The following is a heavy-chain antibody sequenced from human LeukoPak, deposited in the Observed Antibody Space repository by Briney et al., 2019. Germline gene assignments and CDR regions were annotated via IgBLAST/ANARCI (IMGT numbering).Heavy chain of an antibody. CDR3: ARARLRLGELSRAFDI. V-gene: IGHV4-34*01. CDR2: INHGGST. D-gene: IGHD3-16*02. J-gene: IGHJ3*02. CDR1: GGSFSGYY. Sequence: SETLSLTCAVYGGSFSGYYWSWIRQPPGKGLEWIGEINHGGSTNYNPSLKSRVTISVDTSKNQFSLKLSSVTAADTAVYYCARARLRLGELSRAFDIWGQGTMVTVSS.